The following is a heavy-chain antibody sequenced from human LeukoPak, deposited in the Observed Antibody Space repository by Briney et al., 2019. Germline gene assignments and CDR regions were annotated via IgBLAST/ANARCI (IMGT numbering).Heavy chain of an antibody. J-gene: IGHJ3*02. Sequence: PGGSLRLSCAASGFTFSSYAMSWVRQAPGKGLEWVSAISGSGGSTYYAASVKGRFTISRDNSKNTLYLQMNSLRAEDTAVYYCAKDQKQWLVQDAFDIWGQGTMVTVSS. CDR2: ISGSGGST. D-gene: IGHD6-19*01. V-gene: IGHV3-23*01. CDR3: AKDQKQWLVQDAFDI. CDR1: GFTFSSYA.